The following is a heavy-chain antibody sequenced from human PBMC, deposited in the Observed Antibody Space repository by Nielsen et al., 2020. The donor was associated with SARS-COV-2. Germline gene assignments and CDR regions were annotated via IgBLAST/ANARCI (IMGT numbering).Heavy chain of an antibody. V-gene: IGHV3-9*01. CDR1: GFTFDDYA. CDR3: AKGARRYYDTWGWFDP. Sequence: GGSLRLSCAASGFTFDDYAMHWVRQAPGKGLEWVSGISWNSGSIGYADSVKGRFTISRDNAKNSLYLQMNSLRAEDTALYYCAKGARRYYDTWGWFDPWGQGTLVTVSS. CDR2: ISWNSGSI. J-gene: IGHJ5*02. D-gene: IGHD3-22*01.